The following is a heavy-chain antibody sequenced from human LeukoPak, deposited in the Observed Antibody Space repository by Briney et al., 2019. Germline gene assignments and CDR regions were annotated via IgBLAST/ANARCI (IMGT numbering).Heavy chain of an antibody. CDR3: AGEWGGYDDAFDI. D-gene: IGHD5-12*01. J-gene: IGHJ3*02. Sequence: PGGSLRLSCAASGFTVSSNYMSWVRQAPGKGLEWVSVIYSGGSTYYADSVKGRFTISRDNSKNTLYLQMNSLRAEDTAVYYCAGEWGGYDDAFDIWGQGTMVTVSS. CDR2: IYSGGST. V-gene: IGHV3-53*01. CDR1: GFTVSSNY.